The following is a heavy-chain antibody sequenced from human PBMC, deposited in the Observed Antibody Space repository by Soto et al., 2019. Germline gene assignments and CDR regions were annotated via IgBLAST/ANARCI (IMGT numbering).Heavy chain of an antibody. CDR1: GFTFSSYD. V-gene: IGHV3-13*01. Sequence: GGSLRLSCAASGFTFSSYDMHWVRQATGKGLEWVSAIGTAGDTYYPGSVKGRFTISIENAKNYLYLPMNSLRAGDTAVYYSARGLKAAAGTSYCYYYGMDVWGQGTTVTVSS. CDR2: IGTAGDT. D-gene: IGHD6-13*01. CDR3: ARGLKAAAGTSYCYYYGMDV. J-gene: IGHJ6*02.